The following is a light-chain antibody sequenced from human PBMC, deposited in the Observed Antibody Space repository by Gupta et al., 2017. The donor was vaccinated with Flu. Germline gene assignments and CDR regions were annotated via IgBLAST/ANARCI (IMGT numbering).Light chain of an antibody. CDR3: QQRNNWPPIT. Sequence: EIVLTQSPATLSLSPGERATLSCRASQSVNSYLAWYQQKPGRAPRLLIYDASNRATGVPARFSGSGSGTGFTLTISSLEPEDFAVYYCQQRNNWPPITFGQGTRLEIK. J-gene: IGKJ5*01. CDR2: DAS. CDR1: QSVNSY. V-gene: IGKV3-11*01.